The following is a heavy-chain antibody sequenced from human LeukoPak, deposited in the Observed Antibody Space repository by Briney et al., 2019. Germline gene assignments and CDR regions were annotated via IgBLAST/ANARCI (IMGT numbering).Heavy chain of an antibody. CDR3: AGRGHRYSRD. CDR2: IYDNGVT. Sequence: SEPLSLSCNVSGDSVSSGYWTWIRQSPAKGLEWIGFIYDNGVTDYNPSLKSRLIISLDTSKNQFSLNLRPVSAADSAIYYCAGRGHRYSRDWGQGILVTVSS. J-gene: IGHJ1*01. CDR1: GDSVSSGY. D-gene: IGHD2-15*01. V-gene: IGHV4-4*09.